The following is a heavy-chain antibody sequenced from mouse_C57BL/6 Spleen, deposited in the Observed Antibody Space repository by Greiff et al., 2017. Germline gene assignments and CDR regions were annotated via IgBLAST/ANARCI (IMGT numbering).Heavy chain of an antibody. V-gene: IGHV1-15*01. Sequence: VQLQQSGAELVRPGASVTLSCKASGYTFTDYEMHWVKQTPVHGLEWIGAIDPETGGTDYNQKFKGKATLTADKSSSTAYMELRSLTSEDSAVYYCTGEGGNWVYFDYWGQGTTLTVSS. CDR2: IDPETGGT. D-gene: IGHD2-1*01. J-gene: IGHJ2*01. CDR1: GYTFTDYE. CDR3: TGEGGNWVYFDY.